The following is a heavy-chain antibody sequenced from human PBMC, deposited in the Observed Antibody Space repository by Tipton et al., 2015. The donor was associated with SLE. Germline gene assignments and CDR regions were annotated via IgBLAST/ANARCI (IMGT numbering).Heavy chain of an antibody. CDR1: GYSIISGHY. V-gene: IGHV4-38-2*01. J-gene: IGHJ4*02. CDR2: ISHSGNT. CDR3: ARHDYDDNGYYMHYFDY. D-gene: IGHD3-22*01. Sequence: TLSLTCAVSGYSIISGHYWGWIRQPPGKGLEWIGIISHSGNTYYNPSLQSRASLSIDTSQTQVFLRLNSVTAADTAVYYCARHDYDDNGYYMHYFDYWGQGTLVTVSS.